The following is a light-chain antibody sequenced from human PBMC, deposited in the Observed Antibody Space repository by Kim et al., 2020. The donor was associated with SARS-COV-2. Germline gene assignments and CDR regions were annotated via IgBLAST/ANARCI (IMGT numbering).Light chain of an antibody. CDR2: GAS. V-gene: IGKV3-20*01. CDR1: QSVSSSS. CDR3: QQYGSSPPIT. J-gene: IGKJ5*01. Sequence: PGERATPSCRASQSVSSSSLAWYQQRPGQAPRLLIYGASSRATGIPDRFSGSGSGTDFTLTISRLEPEDFAVYYCQQYGSSPPITFGQGTRLEIK.